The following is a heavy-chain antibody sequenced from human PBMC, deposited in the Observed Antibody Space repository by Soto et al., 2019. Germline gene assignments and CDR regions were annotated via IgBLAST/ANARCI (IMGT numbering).Heavy chain of an antibody. Sequence: GGSPGPSCAASRFPLNKYLKYWGRPVSGKGLVWVSRIDNDGSRTSYADSVKGRFTISRDNAQNTLYLQMNSLRAEDTAVYYCARVKWFGESGFDYWGQGTLVTVSS. CDR1: RFPLNKYL. V-gene: IGHV3-74*01. J-gene: IGHJ4*02. CDR3: ARVKWFGESGFDY. CDR2: IDNDGSRT. D-gene: IGHD3-10*01.